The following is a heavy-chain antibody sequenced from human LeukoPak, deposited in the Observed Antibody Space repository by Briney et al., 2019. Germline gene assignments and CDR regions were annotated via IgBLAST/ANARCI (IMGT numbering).Heavy chain of an antibody. CDR1: GGTFSIYA. CDR2: SIPIFGTA. CDR3: ARSLRALRRYQLY. J-gene: IGHJ4*02. D-gene: IGHD3-16*02. Sequence: VASVKVSCKSSGGTFSIYAISWVRQAPGQGLEWMWGSIPIFGTANYAQKCQGRVTITTDESTRTAYLALSSLRSEDTAVYYCARSLRALRRYQLYWGQGPLVTVSS. V-gene: IGHV1-69*05.